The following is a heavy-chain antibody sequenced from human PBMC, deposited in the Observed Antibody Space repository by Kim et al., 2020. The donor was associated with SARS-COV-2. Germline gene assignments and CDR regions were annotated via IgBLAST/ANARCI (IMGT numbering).Heavy chain of an antibody. CDR3: AKDRALRFGDPVFDY. CDR1: GFTFSSYA. V-gene: IGHV3-33*06. CDR2: IWYDGSNK. D-gene: IGHD3-10*01. Sequence: GGSPRLSCAASGFTFSSYAMHWVRQAPGKGLEWVAVIWYDGSNKYYADSVKGRFTISRDNSKNTLYPQMNSLRAEDTAVYYCAKDRALRFGDPVFDYWGQGTLVTVSS. J-gene: IGHJ4*02.